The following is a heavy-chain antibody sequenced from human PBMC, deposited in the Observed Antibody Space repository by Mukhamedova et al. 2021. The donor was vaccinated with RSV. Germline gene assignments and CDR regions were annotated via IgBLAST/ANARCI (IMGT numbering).Heavy chain of an antibody. Sequence: QKPGKGLEWMGIIYPSDSDSRYSPSFKGQVTFSVDKSISTAYVEWDSLKASDTAMYFCAREGGGRQLVPDWGQGTLVTVSS. V-gene: IGHV5-51*01. CDR2: IYPSDSDS. J-gene: IGHJ4*02. CDR3: AREGGGRQLVPD. D-gene: IGHD6-6*01.